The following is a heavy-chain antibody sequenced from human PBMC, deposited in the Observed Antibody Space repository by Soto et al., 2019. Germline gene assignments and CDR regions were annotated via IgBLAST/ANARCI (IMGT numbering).Heavy chain of an antibody. CDR2: ISFNSDSI. CDR3: VRDIEENQLLYDASDV. CDR1: GFTFGDYA. Sequence: PGGSLRLSCAASGFTFGDYAMHWVRQAPGKGLEWVSGISFNSDSIGYADSVEGRFTISRDNVKKSLYLQMNSLRPEDTALYFCVRDIEENQLLYDASDVWGQGTMVTVSS. V-gene: IGHV3-9*01. J-gene: IGHJ3*01. D-gene: IGHD2-2*01.